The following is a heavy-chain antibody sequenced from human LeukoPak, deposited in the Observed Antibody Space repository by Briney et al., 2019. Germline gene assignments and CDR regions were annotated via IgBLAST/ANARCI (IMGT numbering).Heavy chain of an antibody. CDR2: IYHSGST. D-gene: IGHD3-22*01. J-gene: IGHJ4*02. Sequence: SETLSLTCAVSGGSISSSNWWSWVRQPPGKGLEWIGEIYHSGSTNYNPSLKSRVTISVDKSKNQFSLKLSSVTAADTAVYYCAREEGDDSSGYYYFDYWGQGTLVTVSS. CDR3: AREEGDDSSGYYYFDY. V-gene: IGHV4-4*02. CDR1: GGSISSSNW.